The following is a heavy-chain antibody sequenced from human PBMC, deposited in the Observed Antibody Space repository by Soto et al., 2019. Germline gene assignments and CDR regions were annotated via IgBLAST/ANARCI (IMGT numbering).Heavy chain of an antibody. CDR1: GGSIRSGGYS. Sequence: PSETLSLTCAVSGGSIRSGGYSWSWMRQPPGKGLEWIGYIYHSGSTYYNPSLKSRVTISVDRSKNQFSLKLSSVTAADAAVYYCARVPDVWGQGTTVT. V-gene: IGHV4-30-2*01. CDR2: IYHSGST. CDR3: ARVPDV. J-gene: IGHJ6*02.